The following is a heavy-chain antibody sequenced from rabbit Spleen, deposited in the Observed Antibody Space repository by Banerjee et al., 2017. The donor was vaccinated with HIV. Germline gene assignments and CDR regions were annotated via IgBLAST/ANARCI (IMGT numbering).Heavy chain of an antibody. CDR1: GFSFSSDYW. Sequence: QSLEESGGGLVQPGGTLTLTCKASGFSFSSDYWICWVRQAPGKGPEWIACIYTGSSGSTYYASWVNGRFSISRSTSLNTVTLQMTSLTAADTATYFCARDTGTSFSSYGMDLWGPGTLVTVS. J-gene: IGHJ6*01. D-gene: IGHD8-1*01. CDR3: ARDTGTSFSSYGMDL. V-gene: IGHV1S43*01. CDR2: IYTGSSGST.